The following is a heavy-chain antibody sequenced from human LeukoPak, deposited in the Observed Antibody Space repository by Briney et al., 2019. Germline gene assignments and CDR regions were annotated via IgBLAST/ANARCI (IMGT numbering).Heavy chain of an antibody. Sequence: PSETLSLTCAVYGGSFSGYYWSWIRQPPGKGLEWIGEINHSGSTNYNPSLKSRVTISVDTSKNQFSLKLSSVTAADTAVYYCARGSRSTRYVYGSGTGWFDPWGQGTLVTVSS. J-gene: IGHJ5*02. D-gene: IGHD3-10*01. CDR3: ARGSRSTRYVYGSGTGWFDP. CDR2: INHSGST. V-gene: IGHV4-34*01. CDR1: GGSFSGYY.